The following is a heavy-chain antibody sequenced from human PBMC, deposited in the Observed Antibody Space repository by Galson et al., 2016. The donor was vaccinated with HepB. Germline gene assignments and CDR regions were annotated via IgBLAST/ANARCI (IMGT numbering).Heavy chain of an antibody. CDR2: INSDGTIS. Sequence: SLRLSCAASGFAFSSHWMHWVRQAPGKGLMWVARINSDGTISNYADSVKGRFTISRDNAKNTLYLEMNSLRAEDTAVYFCVRGSYSSDWYRSSAYDFGMDVWGKGTPVTVSS. J-gene: IGHJ6*04. D-gene: IGHD6-19*01. V-gene: IGHV3-74*01. CDR3: VRGSYSSDWYRSSAYDFGMDV. CDR1: GFAFSSHW.